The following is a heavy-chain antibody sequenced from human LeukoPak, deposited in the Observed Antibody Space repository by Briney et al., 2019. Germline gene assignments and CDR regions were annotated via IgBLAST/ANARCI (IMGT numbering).Heavy chain of an antibody. CDR2: ISGSGGST. J-gene: IGHJ4*02. CDR3: AKPYNWNDGEIDY. D-gene: IGHD1-20*01. CDR1: GFTFSSYA. V-gene: IGHV3-23*01. Sequence: GGSLRLSCAASGFTFSSYAMSWVRQAPGKGLEWVSAISGSGGSTYYADSVKGWFTISRDNSKNTLYLQMNSLRAEDTAVYYCAKPYNWNDGEIDYWGQGTLVTVSS.